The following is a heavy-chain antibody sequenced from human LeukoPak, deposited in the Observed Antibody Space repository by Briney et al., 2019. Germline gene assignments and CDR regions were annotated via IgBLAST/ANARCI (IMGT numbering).Heavy chain of an antibody. CDR2: ISYDGSNK. J-gene: IGHJ3*02. CDR3: ARGYNWNGADAFDI. CDR1: GFTFSSYA. Sequence: GGSLRLSCAASGFTFSSYAMHWVRQAPGKWLEWVAVISYDGSNKYYADSVKGRFTISRDNSKNTLYLQMNSLRAEDTSVYYCARGYNWNGADAFDIWGQGTMVTVSS. V-gene: IGHV3-30*04. D-gene: IGHD1-20*01.